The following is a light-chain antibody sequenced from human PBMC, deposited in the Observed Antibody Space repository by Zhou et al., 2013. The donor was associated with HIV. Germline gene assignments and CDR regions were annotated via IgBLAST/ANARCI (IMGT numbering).Light chain of an antibody. J-gene: IGKJ4*01. CDR2: KAS. CDR3: QQYNTYPST. Sequence: IRVTQSPSSLSASTGDRVTITCRASQSISSWLAWYQQKSGKAPKLLIYKASSLESGVPSRFSGSGSGTEFTLTISSLQPDDFATYYCQQYNTYPSTFGGGTEGGDQT. V-gene: IGKV1-5*03. CDR1: QSISSW.